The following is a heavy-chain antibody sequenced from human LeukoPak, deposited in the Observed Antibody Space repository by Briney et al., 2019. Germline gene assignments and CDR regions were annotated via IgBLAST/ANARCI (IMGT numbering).Heavy chain of an antibody. CDR1: GGSISSSSYH. V-gene: IGHV4-39*01. D-gene: IGHD6-19*01. CDR3: ARHSSGWYYYYYYMDV. J-gene: IGHJ6*03. Sequence: SETLSLTCTVSGGSISSSSYHWGWIRQPPGKGLEWIGSIYYSGSTYYNPSLKSRVTISVDTSKNQFSLKLSSVTAADTAVYYCARHSSGWYYYYYYMDVWGKGTTVTVSS. CDR2: IYYSGST.